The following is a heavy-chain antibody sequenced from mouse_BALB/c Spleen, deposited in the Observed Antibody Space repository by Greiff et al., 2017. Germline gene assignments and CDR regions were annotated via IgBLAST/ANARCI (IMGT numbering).Heavy chain of an antibody. Sequence: EVNVVESGGGLVQPGGSLKLSCAASGFDFSRYWMSWVRQAPGKGLEWIGEINPDSSTINYTPSLKDKFIISRDNAKNTLYLQMSKVRSEDTALYYCARPHYYGSSSYYAMDYWGQGTSVTVSS. V-gene: IGHV4-1*02. CDR1: GFDFSRYW. J-gene: IGHJ4*01. CDR2: INPDSSTI. D-gene: IGHD1-1*01. CDR3: ARPHYYGSSSYYAMDY.